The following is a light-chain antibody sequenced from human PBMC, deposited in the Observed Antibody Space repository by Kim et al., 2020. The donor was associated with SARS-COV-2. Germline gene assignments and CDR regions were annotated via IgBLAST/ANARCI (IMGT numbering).Light chain of an antibody. Sequence: QSITRSCTGTSSDVGGYNYVSWYQQHPGKAPKLMIYDVSNRPSGVSNRFSGSKSGNTASLTISGLQAEYEADYYCSSYTSSSTLDVFGTGTKVTVL. CDR3: SSYTSSSTLDV. J-gene: IGLJ1*01. CDR1: SSDVGGYNY. V-gene: IGLV2-14*03. CDR2: DVS.